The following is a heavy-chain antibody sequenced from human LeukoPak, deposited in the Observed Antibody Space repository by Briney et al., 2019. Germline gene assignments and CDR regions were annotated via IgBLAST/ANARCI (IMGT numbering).Heavy chain of an antibody. Sequence: GRSLRLSCAASGFTFDDYAMHWVRQAPGKGLEWVSGISWNSGSIGYADSVKGRFTISRDNAKNSLYLQMNSLRAEDTAVYYCAGGRAAAGDFGSWGQGTLVTVSS. CDR1: GFTFDDYA. V-gene: IGHV3-9*01. D-gene: IGHD6-13*01. CDR3: AGGRAAAGDFGS. J-gene: IGHJ4*02. CDR2: ISWNSGSI.